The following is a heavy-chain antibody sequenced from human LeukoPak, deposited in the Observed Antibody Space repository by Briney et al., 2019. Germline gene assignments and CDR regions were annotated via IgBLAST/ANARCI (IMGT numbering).Heavy chain of an antibody. CDR2: ISYDGSTE. Sequence: PGGSLRLSCAASGISFSRYAMHWVRQAPGKGLEWVAVISYDGSTEYYADSVKGRFTISRDNSKNTLYVQMNGLRVDDTAVYYCVRDGYCGSASCRGWFDPWGQGTLVTVSS. V-gene: IGHV3-30*04. CDR3: VRDGYCGSASCRGWFDP. J-gene: IGHJ5*02. D-gene: IGHD2-2*03. CDR1: GISFSRYA.